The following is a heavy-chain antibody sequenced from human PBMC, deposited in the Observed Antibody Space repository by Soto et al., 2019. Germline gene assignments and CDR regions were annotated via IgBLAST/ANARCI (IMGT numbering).Heavy chain of an antibody. Sequence: ASVKVSCKVSGYTLTELSMRWVRQAPGKGLEWMGGFDPGDGETIYAQKFQGRVTMTEDTSTDTAYMELSSLRSEDTAVYYCATDGASSGSSYYYYDMDVWGQGTTVTVSS. J-gene: IGHJ6*02. V-gene: IGHV1-24*01. CDR1: GYTLTELS. CDR2: FDPGDGET. D-gene: IGHD1-26*01. CDR3: ATDGASSGSSYYYYDMDV.